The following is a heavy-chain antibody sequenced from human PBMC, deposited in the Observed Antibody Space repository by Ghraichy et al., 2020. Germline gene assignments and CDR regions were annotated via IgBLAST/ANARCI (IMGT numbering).Heavy chain of an antibody. CDR1: GFTFSTAW. CDR2: IRSRKDGGTI. V-gene: IGHV3-15*01. D-gene: IGHD2/OR15-2a*01. J-gene: IGHJ6*02. Sequence: GGSLRLSFAASGFTFSTAWMTWVRQAPGKGLVWVGRIRSRKDGGTIEYAARVKGRFTISRDDSKNTLYLQMNGLEAEDTAVYYCARAVRINYYYYYVMDVWGQGTTVTVSS. CDR3: ARAVRINYYYYYVMDV.